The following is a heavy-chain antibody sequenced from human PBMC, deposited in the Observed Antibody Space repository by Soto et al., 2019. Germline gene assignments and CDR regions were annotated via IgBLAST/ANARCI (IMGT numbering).Heavy chain of an antibody. J-gene: IGHJ4*02. CDR2: ISSSSSYI. CDR3: ARVHYYDSSAYYL. V-gene: IGHV3-21*01. D-gene: IGHD3-22*01. CDR1: GFTFSSYN. Sequence: GGSLRLSCAASGFTFSSYNMNWVRQAPGKGLEWVSSISSSSSYIYYADSVKGRFTISRDNAKNSLYLQMSSLRAEDTAVYYCARVHYYDSSAYYLWGQGTLVTVSS.